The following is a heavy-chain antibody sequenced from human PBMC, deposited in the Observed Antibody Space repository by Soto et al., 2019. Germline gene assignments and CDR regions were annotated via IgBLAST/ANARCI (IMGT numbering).Heavy chain of an antibody. CDR1: GGTLSTHY. J-gene: IGHJ3*02. CDR2: INSSGST. CDR3: ARAGFYGPWDAFDI. Sequence: SETLSLTCAVYGGTLSTHYWSWIRQPPGKGLEWIGEINSSGSTNYNPSLTSGVSISVDTSKNQFSLKLGSVTAADTAVYYCARAGFYGPWDAFDIWGQGTMVTVSS. V-gene: IGHV4-34*01. D-gene: IGHD3-10*01.